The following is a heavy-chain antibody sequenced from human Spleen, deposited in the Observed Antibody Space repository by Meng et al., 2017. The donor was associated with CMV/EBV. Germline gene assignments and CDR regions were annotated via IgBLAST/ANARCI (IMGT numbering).Heavy chain of an antibody. J-gene: IGHJ4*02. CDR2: ITPNSGGS. Sequence: YYLHWVRQAPGQGLEWMGWITPNSGGSKYAQKFQGRVTMTRDTSTSTAYLELTRLRSDDTAVYYCARGVGRGAYCSGTSCSISYGDHWGQGTLVTVSS. CDR1: YY. V-gene: IGHV1-2*02. D-gene: IGHD2-2*01. CDR3: ARGVGRGAYCSGTSCSISYGDH.